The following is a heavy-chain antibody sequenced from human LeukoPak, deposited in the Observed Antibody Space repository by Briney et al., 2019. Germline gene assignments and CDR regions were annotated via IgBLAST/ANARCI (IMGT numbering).Heavy chain of an antibody. Sequence: PGGSLRLSCVASGFTFSSYAMSWVRQAPGKGLEWVSAISGSGGSTYYADSVKGRFTISRDNSKNTLYLQMNSLRAEDTAVYYCANGGYCSGGSCYTLKIDYWGQGTLVTVSS. J-gene: IGHJ4*02. CDR1: GFTFSSYA. CDR2: ISGSGGST. D-gene: IGHD2-15*01. V-gene: IGHV3-23*01. CDR3: ANGGYCSGGSCYTLKIDY.